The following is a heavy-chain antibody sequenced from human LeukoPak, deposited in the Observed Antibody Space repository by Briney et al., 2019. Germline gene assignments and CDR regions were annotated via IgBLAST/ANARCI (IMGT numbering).Heavy chain of an antibody. D-gene: IGHD5-18*01. J-gene: IGHJ5*02. CDR1: GFTFSTSW. CDR2: VSTDGSTT. Sequence: GGALRLSCAAPGFTFSTSWMHWVPQASGKGLEWVSHVSTDGSTTAYADSAKGRFTISRENAKNTVYLQMNSLRAEDTAVYYCARSIGYVESWGQGTLVTVSS. V-gene: IGHV3-74*01. CDR3: ARSIGYVES.